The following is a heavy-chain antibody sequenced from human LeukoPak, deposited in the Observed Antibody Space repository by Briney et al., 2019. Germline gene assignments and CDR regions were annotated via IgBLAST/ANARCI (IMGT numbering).Heavy chain of an antibody. CDR3: ARATGSCSGASCANDAFDI. J-gene: IGHJ3*02. Sequence: GGSLRLSCAASGFTFSTYSMNWVRQAPGKGLEWVSSISTTSSYIYYADSVKGRFTTSRDNAQNSLYLQMNSLRAEDTAVYYCARATGSCSGASCANDAFDIWGQGTMVTVSS. CDR2: ISTTSSYI. CDR1: GFTFSTYS. D-gene: IGHD2-15*01. V-gene: IGHV3-21*01.